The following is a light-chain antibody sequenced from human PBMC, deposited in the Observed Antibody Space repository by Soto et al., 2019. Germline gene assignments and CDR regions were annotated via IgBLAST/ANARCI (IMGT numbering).Light chain of an antibody. CDR1: QSVNTNF. CDR3: QHYVGSPT. Sequence: EIVLTQSPGTLSLSAGERATVSCRASQSVNTNFLAWYQLRPGQAPRLLISGASSRATGIPDRISGSGSGTDFTHTITRVEPEDSAMYYCQHYVGSPTFGQGTKVDIK. CDR2: GAS. J-gene: IGKJ1*01. V-gene: IGKV3-20*01.